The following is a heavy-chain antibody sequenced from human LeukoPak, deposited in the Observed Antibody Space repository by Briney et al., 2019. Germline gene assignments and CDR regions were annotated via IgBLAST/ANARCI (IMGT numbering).Heavy chain of an antibody. CDR1: GGSISSYY. CDR3: ARYHSGYDDY. V-gene: IGHV4-39*07. Sequence: SETLSLTCTVSGGSISSYYWGWIRQPPGKGLEWIGTIYYSGNTYYNPSLKSRVTISVDTSRNQFSLKLSSVTAADTAVYYCARYHSGYDDYWGQGTLVTVSS. D-gene: IGHD5-12*01. CDR2: IYYSGNT. J-gene: IGHJ4*02.